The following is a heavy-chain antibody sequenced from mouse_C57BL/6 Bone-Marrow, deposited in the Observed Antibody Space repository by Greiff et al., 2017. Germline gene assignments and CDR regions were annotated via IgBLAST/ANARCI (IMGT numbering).Heavy chain of an antibody. Sequence: VQLQQSGPELVKPGASVKISCKASGYTFTDYYMNWVKQSHGKSLEWIGDINPNNGGTSYNQKFKGKATLTVDKSSSTAYMELRSLTSEDSAVYYCARTPGFTTVVALDYWGQGTTLTVSS. D-gene: IGHD1-1*01. CDR2: INPNNGGT. CDR3: ARTPGFTTVVALDY. CDR1: GYTFTDYY. V-gene: IGHV1-26*01. J-gene: IGHJ2*01.